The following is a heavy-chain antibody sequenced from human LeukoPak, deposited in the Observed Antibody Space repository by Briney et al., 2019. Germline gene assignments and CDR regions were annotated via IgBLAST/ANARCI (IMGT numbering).Heavy chain of an antibody. CDR3: ADYDFWSGYWSY. Sequence: EPSETLSLTCTVSGGSISSGDYYWSWIRQPPGKGLEWIGYIYYSGSTYYNPSLKSRVTISVDTSKNQFSLKLSSVTAADTAVYYCADYDFWSGYWSYWGQGTLVTVS. CDR1: GGSISSGDYY. V-gene: IGHV4-30-4*01. CDR2: IYYSGST. J-gene: IGHJ4*02. D-gene: IGHD3-3*01.